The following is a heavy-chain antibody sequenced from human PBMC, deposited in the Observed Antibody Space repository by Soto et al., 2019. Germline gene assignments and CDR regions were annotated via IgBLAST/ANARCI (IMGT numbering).Heavy chain of an antibody. Sequence: SETLSLTCTVSGGSISSGDYYWSWIRQPPGKGLEWIGYIYYSGSTYYNPSLKSRVTISEDTSKNQFSLKLSSVTAADTAVYYCARLDTDMVQYGMDVWGQGTTVTVSS. CDR2: IYYSGST. J-gene: IGHJ6*02. CDR3: ARLDTDMVQYGMDV. CDR1: GGSISSGDYY. D-gene: IGHD5-18*01. V-gene: IGHV4-30-4*01.